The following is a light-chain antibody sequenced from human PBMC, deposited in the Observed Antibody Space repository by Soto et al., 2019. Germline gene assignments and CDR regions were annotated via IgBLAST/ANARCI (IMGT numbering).Light chain of an antibody. V-gene: IGLV2-14*03. J-gene: IGLJ3*02. CDR3: CSYAAMSTLV. Sequence: QSALTQPASVSGSPGQSITISCTGTSSDIGDYDYVSWYQQLPGKAPKLLIFDVTHRPSGVSDRFSGSKSGNTASLTISGLQADDEADYYCCSYAAMSTLVFGGGTKLTVL. CDR1: SSDIGDYDY. CDR2: DVT.